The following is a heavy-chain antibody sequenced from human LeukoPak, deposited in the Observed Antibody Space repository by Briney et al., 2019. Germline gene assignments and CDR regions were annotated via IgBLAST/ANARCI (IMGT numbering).Heavy chain of an antibody. Sequence: PGGSLRLSCITSGFTFGDYAMHWVRQAPGKGLEWVSFISWDGGSTSYADSVKGRFTISRDNSKNSLYLQMNSLRTEDTALYYCAKDLSTSGWILDYWGQGTLVTVSS. J-gene: IGHJ4*02. V-gene: IGHV3-43*01. CDR1: GFTFGDYA. CDR3: AKDLSTSGWILDY. D-gene: IGHD6-19*01. CDR2: ISWDGGST.